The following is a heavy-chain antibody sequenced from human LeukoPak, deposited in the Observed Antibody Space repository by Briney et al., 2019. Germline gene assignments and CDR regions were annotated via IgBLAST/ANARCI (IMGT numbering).Heavy chain of an antibody. CDR1: GVSISSYY. D-gene: IGHD3-10*01. CDR3: VRGERLGGDY. J-gene: IGHJ4*01. V-gene: IGHV4-59*01. Sequence: NTSETLSLTCRVSGVSISSYYWSWIRQSPGKGLEWIGYISYSGGTNYNPSLKSRVTISLDTSKNQFSLQLSSVTAADTAVYYCVRGERLGGDYWGHGTLVTVSS. CDR2: ISYSGGT.